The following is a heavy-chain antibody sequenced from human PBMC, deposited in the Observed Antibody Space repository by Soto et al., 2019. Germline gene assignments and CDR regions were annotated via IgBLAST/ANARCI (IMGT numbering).Heavy chain of an antibody. CDR3: AKDQGIAASHGID. D-gene: IGHD6-13*01. J-gene: IGHJ3*01. CDR2: ISNDGSDK. V-gene: IGHV3-30*18. Sequence: QVQLVESGGGVVQPGRSLRLSCAASGFTFNNYGMHWVRQAPGKGLEWVAVISNDGSDKYYADSVKGRLTISRDNYKNTVYLQMNSPRAEDTAVYYCAKDQGIAASHGIDWGQGTMVTVSS. CDR1: GFTFNNYG.